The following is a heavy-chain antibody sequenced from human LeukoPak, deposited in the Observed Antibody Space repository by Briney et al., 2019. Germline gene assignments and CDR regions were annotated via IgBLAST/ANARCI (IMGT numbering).Heavy chain of an antibody. CDR2: IIPIFGTA. CDR3: ASEVHRYCSGGSFYFND. D-gene: IGHD2-15*01. J-gene: IGHJ4*02. CDR1: GGTFSSYA. Sequence: SVKVSCKASGGTFSSYAISWVRQAPGQGLEWMGRIIPIFGTANYAQKFQGRVTITTDESTSTAYMELSSLRSEDTAVYYCASEVHRYCSGGSFYFNDWGQGTLVNVSS. V-gene: IGHV1-69*05.